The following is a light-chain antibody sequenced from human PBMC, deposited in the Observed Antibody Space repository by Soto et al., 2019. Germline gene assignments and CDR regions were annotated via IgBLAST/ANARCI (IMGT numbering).Light chain of an antibody. Sequence: QSALTQPASVSGSPGQSITISCTGTISDVGGHNYVSWYQQHPGKAPKLMIYDVSNRPSGVSNRFSGSKSGNTASLTISGLQVEDSAHYYCNSFRCIGTMAFGEG. V-gene: IGLV2-14*01. CDR2: DVS. CDR1: ISDVGGHNY. J-gene: IGLJ2*01. CDR3: NSFRCIGTMA.